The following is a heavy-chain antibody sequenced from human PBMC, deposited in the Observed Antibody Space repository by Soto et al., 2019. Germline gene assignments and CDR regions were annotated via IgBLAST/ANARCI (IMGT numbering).Heavy chain of an antibody. V-gene: IGHV1-69*08. CDR1: GGTFSSYT. D-gene: IGHD3-10*01. CDR3: ARDLGYTSYGSGSYYKGYWYFDL. CDR2: IIPILGIA. J-gene: IGHJ2*01. Sequence: QVQLVQSGAEVKKPGSSVKVSCKASGGTFSSYTISWVRQAPGQGLEWMGRIIPILGIANYAQKFQGRVTITADKSTSTAYMELSSLRSADTAVYYCARDLGYTSYGSGSYYKGYWYFDLWGRGTLVTVSS.